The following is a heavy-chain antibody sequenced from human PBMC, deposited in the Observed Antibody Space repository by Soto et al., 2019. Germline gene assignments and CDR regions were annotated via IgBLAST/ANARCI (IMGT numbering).Heavy chain of an antibody. V-gene: IGHV3-23*01. Sequence: EVQLLESGGGLVRPGGSLRLSCAVSGFMFSSYAMTWVRQAPGKGLEWVSSISGSGGSTYYSDSVRGRFTISRDNSKKMLYLEMNSLKGDDTAVYYCAKDGSWGYHYYFDKWGQGTLVTVSS. CDR2: ISGSGGST. J-gene: IGHJ4*02. D-gene: IGHD3-16*01. CDR3: AKDGSWGYHYYFDK. CDR1: GFMFSSYA.